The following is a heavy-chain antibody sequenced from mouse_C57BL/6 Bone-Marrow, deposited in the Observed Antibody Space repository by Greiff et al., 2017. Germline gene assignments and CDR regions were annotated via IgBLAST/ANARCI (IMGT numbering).Heavy chain of an antibody. Sequence: EVQRVESGGGLVKPGGSLKLSCAASGFTFRDYGMHWVRQAPEKGLEWVAYISSGSSTIYYADTVKGRFTISRDNAKNTLFLQMTSLRAEDTAMYYCARGTGGDYWGQGTTLTVSS. CDR3: ARGTGGDY. D-gene: IGHD4-1*01. CDR2: ISSGSSTI. V-gene: IGHV5-17*01. CDR1: GFTFRDYG. J-gene: IGHJ2*01.